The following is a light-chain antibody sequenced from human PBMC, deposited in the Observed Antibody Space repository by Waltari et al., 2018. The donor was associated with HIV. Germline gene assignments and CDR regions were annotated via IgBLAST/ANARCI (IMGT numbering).Light chain of an antibody. CDR3: YSYAGSYTSV. CDR2: DVN. J-gene: IGLJ1*01. CDR1: SSDVGGYNY. Sequence: SALPQPRSVSGSPGQPVTISCSGTSSDVGGYNYVSWYQQHPGKAPKLMIYDVNNRPSGVPDRFAGSKSGNTASLTISGLQTEDEADYYCYSYAGSYTSVFGTGTTVTVL. V-gene: IGLV2-11*01.